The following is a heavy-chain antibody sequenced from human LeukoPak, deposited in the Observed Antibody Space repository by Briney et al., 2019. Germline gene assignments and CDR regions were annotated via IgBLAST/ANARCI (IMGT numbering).Heavy chain of an antibody. CDR3: ARDLGYGDYPYYFDY. CDR2: IFFDGSIQ. D-gene: IGHD4-17*01. CDR1: GVTFSNYA. Sequence: GGSLRLSCAASGVTFSNYAMHWVRQAPGKGLWWVAVIFFDGSIQYYAASVRGRFTISRDNSKNTLYLQMNSLRGEDTAVYYCARDLGYGDYPYYFDYWGQGTLVTVSS. V-gene: IGHV3-30*04. J-gene: IGHJ4*02.